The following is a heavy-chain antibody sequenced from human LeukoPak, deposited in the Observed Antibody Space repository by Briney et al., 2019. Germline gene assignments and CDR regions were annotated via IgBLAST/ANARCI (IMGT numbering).Heavy chain of an antibody. CDR2: ISPMFGTK. V-gene: IGHV1-69*13. CDR3: ARGPFPLAATVATNNWFDP. Sequence: SVKVSCKASGGTFSSSAISWVRQAPGQGLEWMGGISPMFGTKNYAQEFQDRVTIAADDSTGTVYLELSNLSSEDTAVYYCARGPFPLAATVATNNWFDPWGQGTLVTVSS. J-gene: IGHJ5*02. CDR1: GGTFSSSA. D-gene: IGHD6-13*01.